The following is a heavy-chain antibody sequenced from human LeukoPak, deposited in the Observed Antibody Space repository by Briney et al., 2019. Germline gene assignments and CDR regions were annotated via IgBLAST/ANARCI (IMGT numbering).Heavy chain of an antibody. CDR3: ARVRFVSGYDPSLDY. V-gene: IGHV4-39*07. J-gene: IGHJ4*02. Sequence: SETLSLTCTVSGGSISSSSYYWGWIRQPPGKGLEWIGSIYYSGSTYYNPSLKSRVTISVDTSKNQFSLKLSSVTAADTAVYYCARVRFVSGYDPSLDYWGQGTLVTVSS. D-gene: IGHD5-12*01. CDR1: GGSISSSSYY. CDR2: IYYSGST.